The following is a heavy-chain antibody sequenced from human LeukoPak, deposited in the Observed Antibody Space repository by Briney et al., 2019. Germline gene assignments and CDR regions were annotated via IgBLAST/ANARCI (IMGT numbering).Heavy chain of an antibody. CDR2: IDPKSGGT. CDR1: GYTFIDYY. J-gene: IGHJ4*02. D-gene: IGHD2-8*01. CDR3: ARNYMYGDDF. Sequence: ASVKVSCKASGYTFIDYYIHWVRQAPGQGLEWMGWIDPKSGGTKYAQKLQGRVTMTRDTSITRRYMELSSLRSDNTAVYFCARNYMYGDDFWGQGTTVTVSS. V-gene: IGHV1-2*02.